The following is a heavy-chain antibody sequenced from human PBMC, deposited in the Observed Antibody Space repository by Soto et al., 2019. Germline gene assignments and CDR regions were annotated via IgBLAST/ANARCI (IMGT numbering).Heavy chain of an antibody. CDR3: ARAGGYICTTHSDNPDDLAF. Sequence: GGSLRLSCAVSGVTLDSYSMNWAGQGPGKGLEWVSSISSFSNYMYYTDSVKGRFTISIDNARNSLYLQMNSLRAEDPAVYYCARAGGYICTTHSDNPDDLAFWSQGTSVTVSS. D-gene: IGHD1-1*01. V-gene: IGHV3-21*01. CDR2: ISSFSNYM. J-gene: IGHJ6*02. CDR1: GVTLDSYS.